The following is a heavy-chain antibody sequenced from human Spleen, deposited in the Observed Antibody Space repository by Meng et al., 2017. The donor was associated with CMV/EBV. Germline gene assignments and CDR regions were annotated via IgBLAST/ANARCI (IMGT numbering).Heavy chain of an antibody. CDR1: SYA. D-gene: IGHD2-2*02. V-gene: IGHV1-69*05. J-gene: IGHJ5*02. Sequence: SYAIKWVRQAPGQELEWMGGIIPIFGTANYAQKFQGRVAISTDEFTSTAYMELSSLRSEDTAVYYCARVYCSSSSCYTPDHLNWFDPWGQGTLVTVSS. CDR3: ARVYCSSSSCYTPDHLNWFDP. CDR2: IIPIFGTA.